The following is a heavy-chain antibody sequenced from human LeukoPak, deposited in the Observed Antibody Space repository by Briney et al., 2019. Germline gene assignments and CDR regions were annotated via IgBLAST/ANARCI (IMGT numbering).Heavy chain of an antibody. CDR2: INHSGST. CDR3: ARDRFWSGYPYFDY. D-gene: IGHD3-3*01. V-gene: IGHV4-34*01. CDR1: GGSFSGYY. Sequence: SETLSLTCAVYGGSFSGYYWSWIRQPPGKGLEWIGEINHSGSTNYNPSLKSRVTISVDTSKNQFSLKLSSVTAADTAVYYCARDRFWSGYPYFDYWGQGTLVTVSS. J-gene: IGHJ4*02.